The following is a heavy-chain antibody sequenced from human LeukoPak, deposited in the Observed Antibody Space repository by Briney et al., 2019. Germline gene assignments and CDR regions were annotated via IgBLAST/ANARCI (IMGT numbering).Heavy chain of an antibody. CDR2: IYYSGST. V-gene: IGHV4-59*08. CDR3: ARQRGNYYYYMDV. Sequence: PSETLSLTCTVSGGSISSYYWSWIRQPPGKGLEWIGYIYYSGSTNYNPSLNSRVTISVDTSKNQFSLKLSSVTAADTAVYYCARQRGNYYYYMDVWGKGTTVTVSS. D-gene: IGHD3-10*01. CDR1: GGSISSYY. J-gene: IGHJ6*03.